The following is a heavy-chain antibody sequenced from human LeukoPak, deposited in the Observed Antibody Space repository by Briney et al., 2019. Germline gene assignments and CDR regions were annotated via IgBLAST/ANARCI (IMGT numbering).Heavy chain of an antibody. CDR1: GYTFTSYG. D-gene: IGHD3-22*01. J-gene: IGHJ4*02. CDR3: ARAHLNTKYYYDSSGYYYPVDY. Sequence: ASVKVSCKASGYTFTSYGISWVRQAPGQGLEWMGWISAYNGNTNYAQKLQGRVTMTTDTSTSTAYMELRSLRSDDTAVYYCARAHLNTKYYYDSSGYYYPVDYWGQGTLVTVSS. CDR2: ISAYNGNT. V-gene: IGHV1-18*01.